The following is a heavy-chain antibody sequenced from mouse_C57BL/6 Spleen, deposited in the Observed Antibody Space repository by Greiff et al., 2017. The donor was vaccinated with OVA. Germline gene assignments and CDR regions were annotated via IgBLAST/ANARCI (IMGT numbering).Heavy chain of an antibody. D-gene: IGHD1-1*01. V-gene: IGHV14-4*01. CDR3: TPLTTVVGGCAY. J-gene: IGHJ3*01. CDR1: GFNIKDDY. Sequence: EVQLQQSGAELVRPGASVKLSCTASGFNIKDDYMHWVKQRPEQGLEWIGWIDPENGDTEYASKFQGKATIPAETSSNTAYLQLSSLTSEDTAVYYCTPLTTVVGGCAYWGQGTLVTVSA. CDR2: IDPENGDT.